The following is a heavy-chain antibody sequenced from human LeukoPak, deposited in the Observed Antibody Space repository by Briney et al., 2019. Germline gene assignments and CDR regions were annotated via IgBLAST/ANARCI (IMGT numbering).Heavy chain of an antibody. J-gene: IGHJ4*02. CDR3: ARGTGSGTFDY. V-gene: IGHV4-34*01. D-gene: IGHD3-10*01. Sequence: SETLSLTCAVYGGSFSGYYWGWIRQPPGKGLEWIGEINHSGSTNYNPSLKSRVTISVDTSKNQFSLKLSSVTAADTAVYYCARGTGSGTFDYWGQGTLVTVSS. CDR2: INHSGST. CDR1: GGSFSGYY.